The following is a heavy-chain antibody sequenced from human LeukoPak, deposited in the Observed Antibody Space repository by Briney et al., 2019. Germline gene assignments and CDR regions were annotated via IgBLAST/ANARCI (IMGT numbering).Heavy chain of an antibody. V-gene: IGHV3-7*01. CDR1: GFTVSSNS. D-gene: IGHD6-13*01. Sequence: PGGSLRLSCTVSGFTVSSNSMSWVRQAPGKGLEWVANIKQDGSEKYYVDSVKGRFTISRDNVKNSLYLQMNSLRAEDTAVYYCARDLVVLVYSSSWDSPSFDYWGQGTLVTVSS. J-gene: IGHJ4*02. CDR2: IKQDGSEK. CDR3: ARDLVVLVYSSSWDSPSFDY.